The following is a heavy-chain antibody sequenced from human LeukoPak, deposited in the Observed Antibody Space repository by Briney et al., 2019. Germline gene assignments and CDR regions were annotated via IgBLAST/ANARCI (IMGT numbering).Heavy chain of an antibody. CDR3: VRDGEGAAISVNYWFDP. CDR1: GYTFTSYY. J-gene: IGHJ5*02. D-gene: IGHD2-2*02. Sequence: ASVKVSCKASGYTFTSYYIQWVRQAPGEGLEWMGIINPNSGSTMYAQRFQGRVTMTRDTSINTAYMELRGLRSEDTAVYYCVRDGEGAAISVNYWFDPWGQGTLVTVSS. V-gene: IGHV1-46*01. CDR2: INPNSGST.